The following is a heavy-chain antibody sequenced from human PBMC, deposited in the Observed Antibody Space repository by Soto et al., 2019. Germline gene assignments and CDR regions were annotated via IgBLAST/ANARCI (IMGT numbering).Heavy chain of an antibody. CDR2: VSTNNADT. CDR1: GYTFTAYG. J-gene: IGHJ4*02. Sequence: AASVKVSCKTSGYTFTAYGLAWLRQAPGQRPEWMGWVSTNNADTNYAQKFQGRVTMTTETSTRTTYMELRSLRSDDTAVYYCARELNTAPIAYYSFAYWGQGTLVTVSS. D-gene: IGHD3-16*01. CDR3: ARELNTAPIAYYSFAY. V-gene: IGHV1-18*01.